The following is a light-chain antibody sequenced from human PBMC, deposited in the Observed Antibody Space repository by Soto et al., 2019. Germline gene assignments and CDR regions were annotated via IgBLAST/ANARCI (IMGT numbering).Light chain of an antibody. V-gene: IGLV2-14*01. CDR3: GSYTTSSNYV. Sequence: QSALTQPASVSGSPGQSITISCTGTSSDIDAYNYVSWYQEHPGKAPKLMIYDVSNRPSGISNRFSGSKSGNTASLTISGLQAEDEADYYCGSYTTSSNYVFGTGTKVTVL. CDR2: DVS. J-gene: IGLJ1*01. CDR1: SSDIDAYNY.